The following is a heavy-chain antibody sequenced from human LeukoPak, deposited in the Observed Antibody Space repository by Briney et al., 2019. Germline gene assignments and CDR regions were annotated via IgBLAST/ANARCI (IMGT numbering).Heavy chain of an antibody. V-gene: IGHV3-23*01. Sequence: GGSLRLSCAASGFTFSSYVMIWVRQAPGKGLEWVSGIIGSGVSTDSADSVKGRFTISRDNSKNTLYLQMNSLRAEDTAVYYCAKGRWGDYWGQGTLVTVSS. CDR1: GFTFSSYV. CDR2: IIGSGVST. D-gene: IGHD3-16*01. CDR3: AKGRWGDY. J-gene: IGHJ4*02.